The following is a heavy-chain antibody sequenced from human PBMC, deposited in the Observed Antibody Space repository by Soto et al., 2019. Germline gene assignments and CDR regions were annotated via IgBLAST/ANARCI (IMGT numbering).Heavy chain of an antibody. CDR1: GGSFSGYD. V-gene: IGHV4-34*01. CDR2: INHSEST. Sequence: SETLSLTCAVYGGSFSGYDGSWIRQPPGKGLEWIGEINHSESTNYNPSLKSRVTISVDTSKNQFSLKLSSVTAADTAVYYCARGGSAVAGTRYYYYGMDVWGQGTTVTVSS. J-gene: IGHJ6*02. D-gene: IGHD6-19*01. CDR3: ARGGSAVAGTRYYYYGMDV.